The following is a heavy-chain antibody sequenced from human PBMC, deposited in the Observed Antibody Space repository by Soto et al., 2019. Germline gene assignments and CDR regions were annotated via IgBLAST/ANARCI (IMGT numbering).Heavy chain of an antibody. Sequence: QITLKESGPTLVNPTQTLTLTCTFSGFSLSTSGVGVGWIRQPPGKALEWLALIYWDDDKRYSPSLKSRLTITKDTSKNQVVLTMTNMDPVDTATYYCAHGTVVRGVMPNYYYYDGMDVWSKGTTVTVSS. D-gene: IGHD3-10*01. V-gene: IGHV2-5*02. CDR3: AHGTVVRGVMPNYYYYDGMDV. CDR2: IYWDDDK. CDR1: GFSLSTSGVG. J-gene: IGHJ6*04.